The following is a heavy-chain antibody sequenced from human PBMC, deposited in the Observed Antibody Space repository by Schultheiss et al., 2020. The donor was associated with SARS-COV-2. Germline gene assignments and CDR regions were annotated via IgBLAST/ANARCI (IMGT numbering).Heavy chain of an antibody. CDR1: GGSISCYS. Sequence: ETLSLTCTVSGGSISCYSWSWIRQPPGKGLEWIGEINHSGSTNYNPSLKSRVTMSVDTSKNQFSLKLSSVTAADTAVYYCARTGTSWFDPWGQGTLVTVSS. CDR2: INHSGST. J-gene: IGHJ5*02. V-gene: IGHV4-34*01. CDR3: ARTGTSWFDP. D-gene: IGHD2-2*01.